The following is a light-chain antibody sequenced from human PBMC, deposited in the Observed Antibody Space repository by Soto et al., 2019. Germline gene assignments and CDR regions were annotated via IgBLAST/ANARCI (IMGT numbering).Light chain of an antibody. CDR3: QQYCNSPWT. CDR1: QSVSSSY. V-gene: IGKV3-20*01. J-gene: IGKJ1*01. CDR2: GAS. Sequence: EIVLTQSPGTLSLFPGDRATLSCRASQSVSSSYLSWYQQKPGQAPRVLIYGASTRATGIPDRFSGSGSGTDFTLTISRLEPEDFAVYYCQQYCNSPWTFGQGTKVEIK.